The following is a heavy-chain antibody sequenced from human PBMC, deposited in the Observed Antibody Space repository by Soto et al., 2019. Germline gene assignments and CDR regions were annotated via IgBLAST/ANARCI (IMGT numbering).Heavy chain of an antibody. D-gene: IGHD5-12*01. CDR3: ARAVDIVATISH. CDR1: GGSSSSGDYY. Sequence: PSETLSLTCTVSGGSSSSGDYYWSWIRQPPGKGLEWIGYTYYSGSTYYNPSLKSRVTISVDTSKNQFSLKLSSVTAADTAVYYCARAVDIVATISHWGQGTLVTVSS. V-gene: IGHV4-30-4*01. CDR2: TYYSGST. J-gene: IGHJ4*02.